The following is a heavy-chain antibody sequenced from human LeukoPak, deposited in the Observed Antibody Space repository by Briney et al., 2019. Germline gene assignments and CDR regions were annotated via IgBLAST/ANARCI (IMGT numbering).Heavy chain of an antibody. CDR3: ARTSSSSWSPRGFDY. CDR2: INHSGST. J-gene: IGHJ4*02. CDR1: GGSFSGYY. V-gene: IGHV4-34*01. Sequence: PSETLSLTCAVYGGSFSGYYWSWIRQPPGKGLEWIGEINHSGSTNYNPSLKSRVTISVDTSKNQFSLKLSSVTAAGTAVYYCARTSSSSWSPRGFDYWGQGTLVTVSS. D-gene: IGHD6-13*01.